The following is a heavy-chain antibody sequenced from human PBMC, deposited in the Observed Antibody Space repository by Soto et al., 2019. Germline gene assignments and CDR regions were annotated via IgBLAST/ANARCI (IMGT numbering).Heavy chain of an antibody. J-gene: IGHJ4*02. Sequence: QITLKESGPTLVKPTQTLTLTCTFSGFSLDTSGVGLGWIRQPRGKTLEWLALVYWDDDKRYSPSLNSRLTITKDTSKDQVVLKMTNVDPADTATYYCAHIFDFDWVWAFEYWGQGALVTVSS. CDR1: GFSLDTSGVG. CDR3: AHIFDFDWVWAFEY. D-gene: IGHD3-9*01. CDR2: VYWDDDK. V-gene: IGHV2-5*02.